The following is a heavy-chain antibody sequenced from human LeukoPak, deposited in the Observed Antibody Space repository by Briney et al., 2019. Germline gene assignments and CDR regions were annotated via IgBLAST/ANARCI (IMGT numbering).Heavy chain of an antibody. Sequence: GSLRLSCAASGFTVSSNYMSWVRQAPGEGLEWVSVIYSGGSTYYADSVKGRFTISRDNSKNTLYLQMNSLRAEDTAVYYCARIVREHGTYDAFDIWGQGTMVTVSS. CDR3: ARIVREHGTYDAFDI. D-gene: IGHD3-16*01. CDR2: IYSGGST. V-gene: IGHV3-53*01. CDR1: GFTVSSNY. J-gene: IGHJ3*02.